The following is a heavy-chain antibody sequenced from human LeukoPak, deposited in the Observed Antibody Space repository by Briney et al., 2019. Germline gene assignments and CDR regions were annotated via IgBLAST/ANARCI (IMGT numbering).Heavy chain of an antibody. CDR3: ASHPHRHGDSEAY. J-gene: IGHJ4*02. Sequence: PGGSLRLSCSASGLAFSSSAMTWVRQPPGKGLEWVSGVTETGDHTFYSDSVKGRFTISRDNSRSTLFLQMNNLRAEDTALYYCASHPHRHGDSEAYWGQGTLVTVSS. D-gene: IGHD4-17*01. CDR1: GLAFSSSA. V-gene: IGHV3-23*01. CDR2: VTETGDHT.